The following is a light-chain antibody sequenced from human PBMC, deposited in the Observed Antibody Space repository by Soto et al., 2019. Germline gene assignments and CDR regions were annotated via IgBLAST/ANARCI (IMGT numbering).Light chain of an antibody. CDR1: SSNIGSHP. Sequence: QSVLTQPPSASGTPGQRVSISCSGSSSNIGSHPVNWYQQLPGTAPKLLLYGDNQRPSGVPDRFSGSKSGTSASLAISGLRSEDEADYYCAAWDDSLNALFGTGNKVTVL. CDR3: AAWDDSLNAL. CDR2: GDN. J-gene: IGLJ1*01. V-gene: IGLV1-44*01.